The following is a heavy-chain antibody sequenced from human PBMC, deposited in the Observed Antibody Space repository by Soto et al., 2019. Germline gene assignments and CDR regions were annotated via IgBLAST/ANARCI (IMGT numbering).Heavy chain of an antibody. J-gene: IGHJ6*03. CDR3: AGGNGDYVNLSEEYYYMDG. CDR2: IIPILGIA. V-gene: IGHV1-69*02. D-gene: IGHD4-17*01. CDR1: GGTFSSYT. Sequence: QVQLVQSGAEVKKPGSSVKVSCKASGGTFSSYTISWVRQAPGQGLEWMGRIIPILGIANYAQKFQGRVTITADKSTSTAYMERSSLRPEDTAVYYCAGGNGDYVNLSEEYYYMDGWGKGTTVTVSS.